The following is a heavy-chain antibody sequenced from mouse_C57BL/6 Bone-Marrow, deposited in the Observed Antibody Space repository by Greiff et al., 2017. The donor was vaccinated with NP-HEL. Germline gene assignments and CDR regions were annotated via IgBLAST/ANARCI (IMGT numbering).Heavy chain of an antibody. CDR3: VVLTACLGY. V-gene: IGHV10-1*01. J-gene: IGHJ2*01. Sequence: EVQLVESGGGLVQPKGSLKLSCAASGFSFNTYAMNWVRQAPGKGLEWVARIRSKSNNYATYYADSVKDRFTISRDDSESMLSLQMNNLKTKHTAMYYCVVLTACLGYWGQGTTLTVSS. CDR1: GFSFNTYA. CDR2: IRSKSNNYAT. D-gene: IGHD4-1*01.